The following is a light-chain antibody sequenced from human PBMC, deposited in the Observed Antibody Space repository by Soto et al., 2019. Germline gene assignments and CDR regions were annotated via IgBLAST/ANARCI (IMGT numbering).Light chain of an antibody. CDR1: QSISSW. Sequence: DIQMTQSPSTLSASVGDRVTITCRASQSISSWLAWYQQKPGKAPKLLIYDASSLESGVPSRFSSSGSGTEFTLTISSLQPDDFATYYCQQYNSLWTFGQGTKVEIK. V-gene: IGKV1-5*01. J-gene: IGKJ1*01. CDR2: DAS. CDR3: QQYNSLWT.